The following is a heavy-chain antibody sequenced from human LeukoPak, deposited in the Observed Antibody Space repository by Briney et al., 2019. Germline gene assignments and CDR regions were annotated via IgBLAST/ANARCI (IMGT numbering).Heavy chain of an antibody. J-gene: IGHJ6*03. V-gene: IGHV1-8*01. CDR2: MNPNSGNT. CDR3: ARGYRQQLVRGRYYYYMDV. D-gene: IGHD6-13*01. CDR1: GYTFTSYD. Sequence: ASVKVSCKASGYTFTSYDINWVRQATGQGLEWMGGMNPNSGNTGYAQKFQGRVTMTRNTSISTAYMELSRLRSEDTAVYYCARGYRQQLVRGRYYYYMDVWGKGTTVTISS.